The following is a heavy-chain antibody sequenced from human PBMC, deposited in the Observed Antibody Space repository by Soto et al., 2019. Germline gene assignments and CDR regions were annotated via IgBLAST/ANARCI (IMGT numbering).Heavy chain of an antibody. CDR1: GGTFSSYT. CDR2: IIPILGIA. Sequence: QVQLVQSGAEVKKPGSSVKVSCKASGGTFSSYTISWVRQAPGQGLEWMGRIIPILGIANYAQKFQGRVTITADKSTSTAYMVLSSLRSEDTAVYYCARALAAAGRVDYWGQGTLVTVSS. D-gene: IGHD6-13*01. J-gene: IGHJ4*02. V-gene: IGHV1-69*02. CDR3: ARALAAAGRVDY.